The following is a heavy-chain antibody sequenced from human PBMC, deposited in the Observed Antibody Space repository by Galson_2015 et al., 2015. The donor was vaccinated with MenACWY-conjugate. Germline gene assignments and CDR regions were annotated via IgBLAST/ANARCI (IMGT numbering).Heavy chain of an antibody. D-gene: IGHD3-10*01. Sequence: ETLSLTCTVSGYSISTGFYWGWIRQPPGKGLEWIGSMYHSGGTFYNASLKSRVTISVDTSRSQFSLNLRSVTAADTAVYYCARVLDYYGSGTFGFDYCGQGILVTVSS. CDR1: GYSISTGFY. J-gene: IGHJ4*02. CDR2: MYHSGGT. CDR3: ARVLDYYGSGTFGFDY. V-gene: IGHV4-38-2*02.